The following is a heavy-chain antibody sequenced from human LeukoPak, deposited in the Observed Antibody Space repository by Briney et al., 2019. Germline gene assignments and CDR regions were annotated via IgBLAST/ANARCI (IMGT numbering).Heavy chain of an antibody. J-gene: IGHJ4*02. CDR3: ASFQLSFDY. CDR1: GGSITTSCCY. V-gene: IGHV4-39*01. D-gene: IGHD1-1*01. Sequence: PSETLSLTRTVSGGSITTSCCYWGWVRQSPGTALEWIGGIYYNGDTYYNPSLKSRVTLSVDTSKNQFSLNLSPVTAADTAVYYCASFQLSFDYWGQGTLVTVSS. CDR2: IYYNGDT.